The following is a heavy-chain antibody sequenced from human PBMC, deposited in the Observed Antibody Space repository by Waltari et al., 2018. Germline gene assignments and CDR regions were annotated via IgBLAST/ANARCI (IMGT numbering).Heavy chain of an antibody. J-gene: IGHJ4*02. CDR1: GFTFSNYA. V-gene: IGHV3-23*01. CDR2: ISGSGGGT. Sequence: EVQLLESGGGLVQPGGSLRLSCAASGFTFSNYAMSWVRQAPGKGLEWVSGISGSGGGTYYADSVKGRFTIARDNSKNTLYLQMNSLRAEDTAVYYCAKKSSIFDYWGQGTLVTVSS. CDR3: AKKSSIFDY.